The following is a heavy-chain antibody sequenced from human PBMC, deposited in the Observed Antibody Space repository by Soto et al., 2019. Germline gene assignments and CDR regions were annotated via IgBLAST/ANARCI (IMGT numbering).Heavy chain of an antibody. CDR1: GGSFSGYY. D-gene: IGHD6-13*01. J-gene: IGHJ3*02. V-gene: IGHV4-34*01. CDR3: ARASSSWDLRYAFDI. Sequence: QVQLQQWGAGLLKPSETLSLTCAVYGGSFSGYYWSWIHQPPGKGLEWIGEINHSGSTNYNPSLKSRVTISVDTSKNQFSLKLSSVTAADTAVYYCARASSSWDLRYAFDIWGQGTMVTVSS. CDR2: INHSGST.